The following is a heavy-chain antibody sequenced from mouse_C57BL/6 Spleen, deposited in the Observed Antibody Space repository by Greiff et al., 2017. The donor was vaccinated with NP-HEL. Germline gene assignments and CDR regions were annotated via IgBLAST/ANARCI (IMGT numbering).Heavy chain of an antibody. V-gene: IGHV1-15*01. J-gene: IGHJ4*01. CDR3: TRAGITTVVGSYAMDY. CDR2: IDPETGGT. Sequence: VQLQQSGAELVRPGASVTLSCKASGYTFTDYEMHWVKQTPVHGLEWIGAIDPETGGTAYNQKFKGKAILTADKSSSTAYMELRSLTSEDSAVYYCTRAGITTVVGSYAMDYWGQGTSVTVSS. D-gene: IGHD1-1*01. CDR1: GYTFTDYE.